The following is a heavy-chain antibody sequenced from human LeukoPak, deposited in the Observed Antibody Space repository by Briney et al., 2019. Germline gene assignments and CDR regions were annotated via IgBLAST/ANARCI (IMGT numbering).Heavy chain of an antibody. D-gene: IGHD5-18*01. J-gene: IGHJ6*02. CDR2: MNPNSGNT. V-gene: IGHV1-8*01. CDR3: ARAQLWSLYYYYGMDV. Sequence: ASVKVSCKASGYTFTSYDINWVRQATGQGLEWMGWMNPNSGNTGYAQKFQGRVTMTRNTSISTAYMELSSLRSEDTAVYYCARAQLWSLYYYYGMDVWGQGTTVTVSS. CDR1: GYTFTSYD.